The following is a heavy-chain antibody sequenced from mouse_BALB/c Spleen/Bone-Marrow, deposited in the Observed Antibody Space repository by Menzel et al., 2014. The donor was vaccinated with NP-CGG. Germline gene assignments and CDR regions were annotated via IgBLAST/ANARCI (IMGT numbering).Heavy chain of an antibody. V-gene: IGHV4-1*02. Sequence: EVKLMESGGGLVQPGRSLKLYCAASRFDFSRYWMSWVRQAPGKGLEWIGEINPDSSTINYTPSLKDKFIISRDNAKNTLYLQMSKVRSEDTALYYCARLNYYGNLFVWGAGTTVTVSS. J-gene: IGHJ1*01. CDR3: ARLNYYGNLFV. CDR1: RFDFSRYW. D-gene: IGHD1-1*01. CDR2: INPDSSTI.